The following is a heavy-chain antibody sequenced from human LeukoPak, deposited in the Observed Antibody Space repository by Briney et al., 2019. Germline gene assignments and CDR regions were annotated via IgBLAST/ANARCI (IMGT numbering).Heavy chain of an antibody. J-gene: IGHJ4*02. Sequence: SQTLSLTCTVSGGSISSGDYYWSWIRQPPGKGLEWIGYIYHSGSTNSNPSLKSRVTISVDRSKNQVTLRLISVTAADRAWYYCVRTRIGRSGWPFDYCGQGTLVTVSS. V-gene: IGHV4-30-2*01. CDR3: VRTRIGRSGWPFDY. CDR1: GGSISSGDYY. CDR2: IYHSGST. D-gene: IGHD6-19*01.